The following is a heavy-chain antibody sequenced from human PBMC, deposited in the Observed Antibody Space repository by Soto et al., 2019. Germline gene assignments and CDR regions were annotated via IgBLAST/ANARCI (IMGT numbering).Heavy chain of an antibody. CDR3: SRSLDS. CDR1: GFTFSIYW. CDR2: INPHGSEK. Sequence: PGGSLRLSCAASGFTFSIYWVDWVRQAPGKGLEWVANINPHGSEKQYVDSVKGRFTISRDNAKNSLYLQMTSLTAEDSALYYCSRSLDSWGQGTRVTVSS. V-gene: IGHV3-7*01. J-gene: IGHJ4*02.